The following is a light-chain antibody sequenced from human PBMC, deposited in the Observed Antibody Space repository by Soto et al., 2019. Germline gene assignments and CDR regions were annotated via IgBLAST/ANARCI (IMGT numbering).Light chain of an antibody. CDR1: ESINQN. CDR3: QQYNTWPLT. CDR2: GAS. Sequence: ETVMTQSPATLSVSPGEGDTLSCRATESINQNLAWYQQKPGQAPRLLIHGASYRATGIPDRFSGRGSGTEFTLAISRLQSEDFAVYYCQQYNTWPLTFGGGTKVEIK. V-gene: IGKV3-15*01. J-gene: IGKJ4*01.